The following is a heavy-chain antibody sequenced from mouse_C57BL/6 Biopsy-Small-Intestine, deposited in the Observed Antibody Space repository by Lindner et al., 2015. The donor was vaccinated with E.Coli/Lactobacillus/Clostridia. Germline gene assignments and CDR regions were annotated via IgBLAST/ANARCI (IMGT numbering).Heavy chain of an antibody. J-gene: IGHJ2*01. CDR3: ARDKSDYDGRAFDY. CDR1: GISITTGNYR. V-gene: IGHV3-5*01. D-gene: IGHD2-4*01. Sequence: VQLQESGPGLVKPSQTVFLTCTVTGISITTGNYRWSWIRQFPGNKLEWIGYIYYSGTITYNPPLTSRTTITRDTPKNQFFLEMNSLTAEDTATYYCARDKSDYDGRAFDYWGQGTTLTVSS. CDR2: IYYSGTI.